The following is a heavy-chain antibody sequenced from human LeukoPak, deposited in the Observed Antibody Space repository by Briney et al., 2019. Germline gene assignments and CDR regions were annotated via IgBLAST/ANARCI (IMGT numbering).Heavy chain of an antibody. V-gene: IGHV1-8*01. D-gene: IGHD2-2*01. J-gene: IGHJ5*02. Sequence: ASVKVSCKASGYTFTTYDIYWVRQDTGQGLEWMGWMNPNSGNIGYAQKFQGRVTMTRNTSISTAYMELSSLRSEDTAVYYCARRRPVVPAAIGRNWFDPWGQGTLVTVSS. CDR3: ARRRPVVPAAIGRNWFDP. CDR1: GYTFTTYD. CDR2: MNPNSGNI.